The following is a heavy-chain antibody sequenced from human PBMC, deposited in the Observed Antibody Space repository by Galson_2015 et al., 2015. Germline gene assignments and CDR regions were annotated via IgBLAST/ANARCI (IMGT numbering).Heavy chain of an antibody. CDR2: INSAGTNP. CDR3: AKSRTLEH. V-gene: IGHV3-23*03. CDR1: GFTFTAYA. J-gene: IGHJ4*02. D-gene: IGHD5/OR15-5a*01. Sequence: SLRLSCAASGFTFTAYAMSWVRQAPGKGLEWVSLINSAGTNPYYADSVRGRFTISRDNSKNTLYLQMKSLRPEDTAKYYCAKSRTLEHWGQGILITVSS.